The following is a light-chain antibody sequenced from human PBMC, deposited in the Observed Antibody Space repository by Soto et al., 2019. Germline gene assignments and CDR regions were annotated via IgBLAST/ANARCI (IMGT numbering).Light chain of an antibody. CDR3: QQYNTYSYT. CDR1: QTISSW. J-gene: IGKJ2*01. V-gene: IGKV1-5*03. CDR2: KAS. Sequence: DMQMTQSPSTLSASVGDRVTITCRASQTISSWLAWYQQKPGTAPQLLIYKASTLESGVPSRFSGSGAGTEFTLTISSLQPDDFATYYCQQYNTYSYTFGQGTKVDIK.